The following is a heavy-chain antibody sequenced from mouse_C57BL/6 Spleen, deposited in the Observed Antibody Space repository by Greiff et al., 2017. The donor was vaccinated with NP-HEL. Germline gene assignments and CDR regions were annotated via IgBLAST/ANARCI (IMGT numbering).Heavy chain of an antibody. D-gene: IGHD2-1*01. CDR2: IDPSDSYT. CDR1: GYTFTSYW. J-gene: IGHJ2*01. CDR3: ARAGYYGNYDY. V-gene: IGHV1-59*01. Sequence: QVQLQQPGAELVRPGTSVKLSCKASGYTFTSYWMHWVKQRPGQGLEWIGVIDPSDSYTNYNQKFKGKATLTVDTSSSTAYMQLSSLTSEDSAVYYCARAGYYGNYDYWGQGTTLTVSS.